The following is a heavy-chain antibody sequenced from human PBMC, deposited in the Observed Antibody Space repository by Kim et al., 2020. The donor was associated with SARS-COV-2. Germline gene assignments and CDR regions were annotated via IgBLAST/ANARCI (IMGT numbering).Heavy chain of an antibody. D-gene: IGHD5-12*01. J-gene: IGHJ4*02. V-gene: IGHV2-70*01. CDR2: IDWDDDK. Sequence: SGPTLVQPTQTLTLTCTFSGFSLSTSGMCVSWIRQPPGKALEWLALIDWDDDKYYSTSLKTRLTISKDTSKNQVVLTMTNMDPVDTATYYCARGVRDGYNYKDYFDYWGQGTLVTVSS. CDR1: GFSLSTSGMC. CDR3: ARGVRDGYNYKDYFDY.